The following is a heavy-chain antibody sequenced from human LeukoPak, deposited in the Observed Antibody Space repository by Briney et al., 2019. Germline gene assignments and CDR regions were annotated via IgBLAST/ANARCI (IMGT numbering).Heavy chain of an antibody. D-gene: IGHD6-13*01. J-gene: IGHJ5*02. CDR1: GFTFSSYA. CDR3: ARDGVVAAAAEDPNWFDP. V-gene: IGHV3-30-3*01. CDR2: ISYDGSNK. Sequence: PGGSLRLSCAASGFTFSSYAMHWVRQAPGKGLEWVAVISYDGSNKYYADSVKGRFTISRDNSKNTLYLQMNSLRAEDTAVYYCARDGVVAAAAEDPNWFDPWGQGTLVTVSS.